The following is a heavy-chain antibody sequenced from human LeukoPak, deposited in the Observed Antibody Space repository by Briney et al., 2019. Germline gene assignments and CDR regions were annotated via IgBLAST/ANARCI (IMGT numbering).Heavy chain of an antibody. CDR1: GYTFTSYG. J-gene: IGHJ5*02. V-gene: IGHV1-18*01. D-gene: IGHD6-19*01. CDR3: AREQWLALSGWFDP. CDR2: ISAYNGNT. Sequence: ASVKVSCKASGYTFTSYGISWVRQAPGQGLEWMGWISAYNGNTNYAQKLQGRVTMTTDTSTSTAYMELRSLRSDDTAVYYCAREQWLALSGWFDPWGQGTLVTVSS.